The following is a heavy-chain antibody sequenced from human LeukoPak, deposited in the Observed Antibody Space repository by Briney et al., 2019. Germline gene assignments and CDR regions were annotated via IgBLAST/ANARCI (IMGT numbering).Heavy chain of an antibody. CDR3: ARGYCSGGSRYGAYYFDY. CDR1: GGSISSSSYY. J-gene: IGHJ4*02. V-gene: IGHV4-39*07. Sequence: PSETLSLTCTVSGGSISSSSYYWGWIRQPPGKGLEWIGSIYYSGSTYYNPSLKSRVTISVDTSKNQFSLKLSSVTAADTAVYYCARGYCSGGSRYGAYYFDYWGQGTLVTVSS. CDR2: IYYSGST. D-gene: IGHD2-15*01.